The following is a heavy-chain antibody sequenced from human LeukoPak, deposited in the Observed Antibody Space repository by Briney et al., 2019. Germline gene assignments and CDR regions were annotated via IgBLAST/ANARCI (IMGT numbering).Heavy chain of an antibody. CDR2: IIPIFVTA. V-gene: IGHV1-69*13. Sequence: GASVKVSCKASGGTFSSYAISWGRQAPGQGLEWMGGIIPIFVTANYAQKFQGRVTITADESTSTAYMELRSLRSEDTAVYYCARVSGYSGYDRDYWGQGTLVTVSS. J-gene: IGHJ4*02. D-gene: IGHD5-12*01. CDR3: ARVSGYSGYDRDY. CDR1: GGTFSSYA.